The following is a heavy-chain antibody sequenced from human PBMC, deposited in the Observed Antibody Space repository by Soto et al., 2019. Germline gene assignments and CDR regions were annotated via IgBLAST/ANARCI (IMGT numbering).Heavy chain of an antibody. D-gene: IGHD4-17*01. CDR3: ARDYGGNSGPGY. CDR1: GFTFSSYA. CDR2: ISYDGSNK. Sequence: GGSLRLSCAASGFTFSSYAMHWVRQAPGKGLEWVAVISYDGSNKYYADSVKGRFTISRDNSKNTLYLQMNSLRAEDTAVYYCARDYGGNSGPGYWGQGT. V-gene: IGHV3-30-3*01. J-gene: IGHJ4*02.